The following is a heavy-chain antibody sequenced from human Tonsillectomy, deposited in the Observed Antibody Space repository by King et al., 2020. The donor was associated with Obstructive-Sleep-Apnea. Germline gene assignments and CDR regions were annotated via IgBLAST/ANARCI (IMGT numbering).Heavy chain of an antibody. V-gene: IGHV4-34*01. CDR2: INHSGIT. Sequence: VQLQQWGAGLLKPSETLSLTCAVFVGSFSDYYWSWIRQPPGKGLEWIGEINHSGITNYNPSPTLKSRVTLTVDTSQNQFSLTLTSVTAADTALYYCARGSGAAAVNWFDPWGQGTLVTVSS. D-gene: IGHD6-13*01. CDR1: VGSFSDYY. J-gene: IGHJ5*02. CDR3: ARGSGAAAVNWFDP.